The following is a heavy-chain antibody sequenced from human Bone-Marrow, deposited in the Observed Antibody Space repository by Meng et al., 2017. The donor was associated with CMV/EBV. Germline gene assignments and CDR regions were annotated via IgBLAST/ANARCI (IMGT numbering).Heavy chain of an antibody. CDR1: GYTFTGYY. V-gene: IGHV1-18*04. Sequence: ASVKVSCKASGYTFTGYYMHWVRQAPGQGLEWMGWISAYNGNTNYAQKLQGRVTMTTDTSTSTAYMELRSLRSDDTAGYYCAARIVGARHAFDIWGQGTMVTVSS. CDR3: AARIVGARHAFDI. D-gene: IGHD1-26*01. CDR2: ISAYNGNT. J-gene: IGHJ3*02.